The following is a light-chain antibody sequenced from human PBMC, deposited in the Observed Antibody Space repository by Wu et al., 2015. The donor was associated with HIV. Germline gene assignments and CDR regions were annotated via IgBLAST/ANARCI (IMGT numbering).Light chain of an antibody. V-gene: IGKV3-15*01. CDR1: QNVSSS. Sequence: EIVMTQSPATLSVSPGERATLSCRASQNVSSSLVWYQQRLGQAPRLLIYGASTRATGIPDRFSGSGSGTEFTLTINSMQSEDFAIYFCQQYNNWPRTFGQGDQGWKSN. CDR2: GAS. CDR3: QQYNNWPRT. J-gene: IGKJ1*01.